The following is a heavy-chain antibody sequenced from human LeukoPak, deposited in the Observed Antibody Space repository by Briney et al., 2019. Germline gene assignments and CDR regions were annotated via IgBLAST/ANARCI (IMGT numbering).Heavy chain of an antibody. CDR2: IYYSGST. CDR3: ARDTGEVNWFDP. D-gene: IGHD2-21*01. Sequence: PSETLSLTCTVSGGSISSYYWSWIRQPPGKGLEWIGYIYYSGSTNYNPSLKSRVTISVDTSKNQFSLKLSSVTAADTAVYYCARDTGEVNWFDPWGQGTLVTVSS. CDR1: GGSISSYY. J-gene: IGHJ5*02. V-gene: IGHV4-59*12.